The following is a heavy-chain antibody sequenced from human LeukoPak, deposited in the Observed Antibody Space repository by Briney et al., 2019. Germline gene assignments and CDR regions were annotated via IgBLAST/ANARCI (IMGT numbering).Heavy chain of an antibody. CDR1: GFTVADDA. J-gene: IGHJ2*01. CDR3: VRGMGWYFGL. CDR2: LEQDGIGQ. D-gene: IGHD3-16*01. Sequence: PGGSLRLSCVVSGFTVADDAMHWVWQVPGKGLEWVATLEQDGIGQVYVDSVRGRFTIARDNAKNSLSLQMHSLRVEDTAVYYCVRGMGWYFGLWGRGSLVTVSS. V-gene: IGHV3-7*01.